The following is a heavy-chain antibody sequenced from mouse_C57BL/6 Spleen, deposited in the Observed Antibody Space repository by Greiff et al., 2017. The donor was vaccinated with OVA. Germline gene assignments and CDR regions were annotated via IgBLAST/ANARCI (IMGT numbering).Heavy chain of an antibody. CDR3: ARTTTVVGGYWYFDV. D-gene: IGHD1-1*01. V-gene: IGHV1-52*01. Sequence: QVQLQQPGAELVRPGSSVKLSCKASGYTFTSYWMHWVKQRPIQGLEWIGNIDPSDSETHYNQKFKDKATLTVDKSSSTAYMQLSSLTSEDSAVYYCARTTTVVGGYWYFDVWGTGTTVTVSS. CDR2: IDPSDSET. J-gene: IGHJ1*03. CDR1: GYTFTSYW.